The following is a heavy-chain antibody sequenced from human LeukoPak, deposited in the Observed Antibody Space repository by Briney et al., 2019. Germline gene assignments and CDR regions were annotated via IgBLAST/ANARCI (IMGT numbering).Heavy chain of an antibody. V-gene: IGHV4-61*01. D-gene: IGHD3-10*01. CDR1: GGSVSSGSYY. CDR3: ARDELRVSGGNYYYYGMDV. CDR2: IYYSGST. J-gene: IGHJ6*02. Sequence: PSETLSLTCTVSGGSVSSGSYYWSWIRQPPGKGLEWIGYIYYSGSTNYNPSLKSRVTISVDTSKNQFSLKLSSVTAADTAVYYCARDELRVSGGNYYYYGMDVWGQGTTVTVSS.